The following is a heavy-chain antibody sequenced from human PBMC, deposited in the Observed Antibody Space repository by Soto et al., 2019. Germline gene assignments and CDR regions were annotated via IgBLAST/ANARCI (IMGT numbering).Heavy chain of an antibody. Sequence: HPGGSLRLSCAASGFTFSSYAMSWVRQAPGKGLEWVSAISGSGGSTYYADSVKGRFTISRDNSKNTLYLQMNSLRAEDTAVYYCAKDAGYDFWSGPIFDAFDIWGQGTMVTVSS. CDR2: ISGSGGST. D-gene: IGHD3-3*01. CDR3: AKDAGYDFWSGPIFDAFDI. V-gene: IGHV3-23*01. J-gene: IGHJ3*02. CDR1: GFTFSSYA.